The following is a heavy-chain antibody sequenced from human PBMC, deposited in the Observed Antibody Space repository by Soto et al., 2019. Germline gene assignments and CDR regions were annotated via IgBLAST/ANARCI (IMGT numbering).Heavy chain of an antibody. CDR1: GGTFSSYA. CDR3: AREGATGGGNPENTEFVI. Sequence: QVQLVQSGAEVKKPGSSVKVSCKASGGTFSSYAISWVRQAPGQGLEWMGGIIPIFGTANYAQKFQGRVTIPADESTSTAYMELSSLRSEDTAVYYCAREGATGGGNPENTEFVIWGQGTMVTVSS. J-gene: IGHJ3*02. CDR2: IIPIFGTA. V-gene: IGHV1-69*12. D-gene: IGHD2-15*01.